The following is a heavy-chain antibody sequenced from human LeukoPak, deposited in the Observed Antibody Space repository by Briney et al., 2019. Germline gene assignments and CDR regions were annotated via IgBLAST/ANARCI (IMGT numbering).Heavy chain of an antibody. CDR1: GYPFTTSW. CDR3: AIINHPDGRVY. D-gene: IGHD5-24*01. J-gene: IGHJ4*02. CDR2: IYAGNSDA. Sequence: GESLQISCQGFGYPFTTSWIGWVRQLPGKGLEWTAIIYAGNSDAKYSPSSQGQVSISTDRSISTAYLHWSSLKASDTAIYYCAIINHPDGRVYWGQGTLVTVSS. V-gene: IGHV5-51*01.